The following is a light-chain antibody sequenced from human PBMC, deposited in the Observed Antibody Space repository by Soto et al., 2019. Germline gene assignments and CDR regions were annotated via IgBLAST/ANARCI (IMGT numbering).Light chain of an antibody. V-gene: IGLV1-44*01. CDR2: SNN. CDR3: AAWDDSLNGHV. J-gene: IGLJ1*01. Sequence: QSVLTQPPSASGTPGQRVTISCSGSSSNIGSNTVNWYQQLPGTAPKLLIYSNNHRPSGVPDRFSGSQSGTSASLAISGRQSEEEADYYCAAWDDSLNGHVFGTGTKLTVL. CDR1: SSNIGSNT.